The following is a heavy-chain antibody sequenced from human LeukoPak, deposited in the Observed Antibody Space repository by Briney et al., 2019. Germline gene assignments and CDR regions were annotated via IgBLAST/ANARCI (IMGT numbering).Heavy chain of an antibody. V-gene: IGHV4-59*01. J-gene: IGHJ4*02. Sequence: PSETLSLTCTVSGGSISSYYWSWIRQPPGKGLEWIGYIYYSGGTNYNPSLKSRVTISVDTSKNQFSLKLSSVTAADTAVYHCAGYYYDSSGWYYFDYWGQGTLVTVSS. D-gene: IGHD3-22*01. CDR3: AGYYYDSSGWYYFDY. CDR2: IYYSGGT. CDR1: GGSISSYY.